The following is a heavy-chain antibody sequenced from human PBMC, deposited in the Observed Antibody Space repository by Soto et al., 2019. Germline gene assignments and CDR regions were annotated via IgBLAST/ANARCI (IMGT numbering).Heavy chain of an antibody. CDR1: GYTFTGYY. CDR2: INPNSGGT. Sequence: ASVKVSCKASGYTFTGYYMHWVRQAPGQGLEWMGWINPNSGGTNYAQKFQGWVTMTRDTSISTAYMELSRLRSDDTAVYYYARDGRYCSGGSCYPHYYYYMDVWGKGTTVTVSS. CDR3: ARDGRYCSGGSCYPHYYYYMDV. D-gene: IGHD2-15*01. J-gene: IGHJ6*03. V-gene: IGHV1-2*04.